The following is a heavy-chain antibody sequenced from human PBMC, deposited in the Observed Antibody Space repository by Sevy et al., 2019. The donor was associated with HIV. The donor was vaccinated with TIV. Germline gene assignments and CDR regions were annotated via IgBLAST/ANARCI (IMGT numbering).Heavy chain of an antibody. CDR1: GFSFSSFY. D-gene: IGHD5-12*01. CDR2: ISSSGQTT. CDR3: STIHAMSPPNYGMDL. Sequence: GGSLRLSCAASGFSFSSFYMTWIRQAPGKGLQWVAYISSSGQTTYYADSVKGRFVVSRDNHKNSLFLHINSLRAEDTAVFFCSTIHAMSPPNYGMDLWGQGTTVTVSS. V-gene: IGHV3-11*01. J-gene: IGHJ6*02.